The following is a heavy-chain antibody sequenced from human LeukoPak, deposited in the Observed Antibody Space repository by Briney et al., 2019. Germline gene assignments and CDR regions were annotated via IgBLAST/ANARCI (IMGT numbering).Heavy chain of an antibody. J-gene: IGHJ6*03. CDR1: GFTFSSHA. CDR2: INVSGGGT. Sequence: GGSLRLSCAASGFTFSSHAMSWVRQAPGKGLEWVSAINVSGGGTYYADSVKGRFSISRDNSKNTLYLQLNSLRVEDTAVYYCARSYSSGRYYYYYMDVWGKGTTVTVSS. CDR3: ARSYSSGRYYYYYMDV. D-gene: IGHD6-19*01. V-gene: IGHV3-23*01.